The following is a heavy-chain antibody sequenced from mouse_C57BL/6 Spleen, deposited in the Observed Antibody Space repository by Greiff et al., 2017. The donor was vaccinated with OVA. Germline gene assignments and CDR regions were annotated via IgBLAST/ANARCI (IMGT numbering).Heavy chain of an antibody. CDR1: GYTFTSYW. CDR3: ARPTVTPYWYFDV. D-gene: IGHD1-1*01. Sequence: VQLQQSGAELAKPGASVKLSCKASGYTFTSYWMHWVKQRPGQGLEWIGYINPSSGYTKYNQKFKDKATLTADKSSSTAYMQLNSLTYEDSAVYYCARPTVTPYWYFDVWGTGTTVTVSS. CDR2: INPSSGYT. V-gene: IGHV1-7*01. J-gene: IGHJ1*03.